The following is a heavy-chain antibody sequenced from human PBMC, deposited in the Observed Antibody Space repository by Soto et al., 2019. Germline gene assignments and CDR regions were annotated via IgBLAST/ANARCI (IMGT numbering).Heavy chain of an antibody. CDR1: GGTFSSYT. CDR3: AGGYCSGGSCYPGDAFDI. Sequence: QVQLVQSGAEVKKPGSSVKVSCKASGGTFSSYTISWVRQAPGQGLEWMGRIIPILGIANYAQKFQGRVTITADKSTSTAYMELSSLRSEDTAVYYCAGGYCSGGSCYPGDAFDIWGQGTMVTVSS. CDR2: IIPILGIA. J-gene: IGHJ3*02. D-gene: IGHD2-15*01. V-gene: IGHV1-69*02.